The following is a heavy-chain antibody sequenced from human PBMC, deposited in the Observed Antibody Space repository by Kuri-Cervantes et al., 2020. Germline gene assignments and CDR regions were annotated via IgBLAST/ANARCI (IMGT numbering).Heavy chain of an antibody. V-gene: IGHV4-59*01. CDR1: GGSISSYY. Sequence: ESLKISCTVSGGSISSYYWSWIRQPPGKGLEWIGYIYYSGSTNYNPSLKGRVTISVDTSKNQFSLKLSSVTAADAAVYYCARGKWAWQLVRSPEYYYGMDVWGQGTTVTVSS. J-gene: IGHJ6*02. D-gene: IGHD6-13*01. CDR3: ARGKWAWQLVRSPEYYYGMDV. CDR2: IYYSGST.